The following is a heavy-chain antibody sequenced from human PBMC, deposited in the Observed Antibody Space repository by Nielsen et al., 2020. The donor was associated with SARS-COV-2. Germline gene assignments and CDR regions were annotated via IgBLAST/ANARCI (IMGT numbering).Heavy chain of an antibody. D-gene: IGHD6-13*01. J-gene: IGHJ4*02. Sequence: ASVKVSCKVSGYTLTELSMHWVRQAPGKGLEWMGGFDPEDGETIYAQKFQGRVTMTEDTSTDTAYMELSSLRSEDTAVYYCATVGDSSYGLGCWGQGTLVTVSS. CDR1: GYTLTELS. CDR3: ATVGDSSYGLGC. CDR2: FDPEDGET. V-gene: IGHV1-24*01.